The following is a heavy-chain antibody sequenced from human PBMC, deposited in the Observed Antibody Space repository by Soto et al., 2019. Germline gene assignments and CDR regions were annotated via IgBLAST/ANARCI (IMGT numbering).Heavy chain of an antibody. D-gene: IGHD5-18*01. J-gene: IGHJ4*02. CDR2: ISYDGSNK. V-gene: IGHV3-30-3*01. CDR3: ARDLDLYSYGPTLDY. CDR1: GFTFSSYA. Sequence: PGGSLRLSCAASGFTFSSYAMHWVRQAPGKGLEWVAVISYDGSNKYYADSVKGRFTISRDNSKNTLYLQMNSLRAEDTAVYYCARDLDLYSYGPTLDYWGQGTLVTVSS.